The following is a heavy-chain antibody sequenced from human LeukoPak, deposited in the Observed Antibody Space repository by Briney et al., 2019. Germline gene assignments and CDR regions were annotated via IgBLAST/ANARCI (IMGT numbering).Heavy chain of an antibody. J-gene: IGHJ4*02. CDR1: GFTFSSYS. V-gene: IGHV3-21*01. CDR3: ARRTQQLKKPLDY. D-gene: IGHD6-13*01. Sequence: GGSLRLSCAASGFTFSSYSMNWVRQAPGKGLEWVSSISSSSSYIYYADSVKGRFTISRDNAKNSLYLQMNSLRAEDTAVYYCARRTQQLKKPLDYWGQGTLVTVSS. CDR2: ISSSSSYI.